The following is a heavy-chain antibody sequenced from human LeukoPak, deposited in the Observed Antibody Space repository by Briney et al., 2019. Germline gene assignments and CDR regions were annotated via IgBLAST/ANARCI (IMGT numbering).Heavy chain of an antibody. J-gene: IGHJ4*02. D-gene: IGHD3-10*01. Sequence: ASVKVSCKASGGTFSSYAISWVRQAPGKGLEWMGGFDPEDGETIYAQELQGRVTMTKDTSTDTAYMELRSLRSDDTAVYYCARANPYDNKGYSPELRYWGQGTLVTVSS. CDR2: FDPEDGET. V-gene: IGHV1-24*01. CDR1: GGTFSSYA. CDR3: ARANPYDNKGYSPELRY.